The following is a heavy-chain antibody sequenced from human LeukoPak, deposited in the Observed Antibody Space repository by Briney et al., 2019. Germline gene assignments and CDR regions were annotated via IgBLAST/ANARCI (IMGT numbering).Heavy chain of an antibody. V-gene: IGHV3-23*01. CDR2: IDGVGDRT. D-gene: IGHD6-19*01. J-gene: IGHJ4*02. Sequence: PGGSLRLSCAASGFTFSNAWMSWVRQAPGKGLEWVAVIDGVGDRTYYADSVKGRFTISGDNSKDTVFLQMNSLKADDTAVYYCAKASRQAAVASPLDYWGQGSLVTVSS. CDR1: GFTFSNAW. CDR3: AKASRQAAVASPLDY.